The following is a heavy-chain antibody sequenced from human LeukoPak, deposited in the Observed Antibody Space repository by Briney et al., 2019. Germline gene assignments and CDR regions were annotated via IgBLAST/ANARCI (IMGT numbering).Heavy chain of an antibody. V-gene: IGHV4-59*01. Sequence: SETLSLTCTVSGGSIRSYQWSWIRQPPGKGVEWIGYVYYSGSAHYNPSLKSRVTISVDTSKNQFSLKVSSVTAADTAIYYCAGGTYYYFDYWGQGTLVTVSS. CDR3: AGGTYYYFDY. CDR1: GGSIRSYQ. J-gene: IGHJ4*02. CDR2: VYYSGSA. D-gene: IGHD1-26*01.